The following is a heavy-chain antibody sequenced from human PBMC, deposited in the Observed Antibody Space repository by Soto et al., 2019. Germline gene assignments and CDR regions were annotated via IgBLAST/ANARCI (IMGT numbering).Heavy chain of an antibody. J-gene: IGHJ4*01. V-gene: IGHV3-23*01. CDR1: GFTFSSYA. CDR3: AKGVGLLWFGRR. D-gene: IGHD3-10*01. Sequence: EVQLLESGGGLVQPGGSLRLSCAASGFTFSSYAMSWVRQAPGKGLEWVSAISGSGGSTYYADSVKGRFTISRDNSKNTLYLQMNSLRAEDSAVYYCAKGVGLLWFGRRRGHGTLVTVSS. CDR2: ISGSGGST.